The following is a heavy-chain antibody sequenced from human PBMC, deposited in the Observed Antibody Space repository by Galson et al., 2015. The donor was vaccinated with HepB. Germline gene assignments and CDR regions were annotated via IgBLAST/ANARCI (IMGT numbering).Heavy chain of an antibody. J-gene: IGHJ4*02. CDR1: GFSFSNYW. V-gene: IGHV3-74*01. CDR2: INSDGSST. Sequence: SLRLSCAASGFSFSNYWMHWVRQAPGKGLVWVSRINSDGSSTNYADSVKGRFTISRDNAKNTLYLQMNSLRAEDTAVYYCAREGPCSSSSCNYSDYWGQGTLVTVPS. CDR3: AREGPCSSSSCNYSDY. D-gene: IGHD2-2*01.